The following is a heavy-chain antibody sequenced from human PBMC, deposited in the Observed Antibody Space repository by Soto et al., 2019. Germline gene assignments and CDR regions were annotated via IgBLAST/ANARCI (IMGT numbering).Heavy chain of an antibody. D-gene: IGHD4-17*01. CDR2: ISAHNGKT. J-gene: IGHJ4*02. CDR1: GYIFTSYG. V-gene: IGHV1-18*01. CDR3: ARGRYGDY. Sequence: QAHLVQSGPEVKKPGASVKVSCKGSGYIFTSYGIAWVRQAPGQGLEWMGWISAHNGKTEDAQNFQGRVSVTRDTSTSTAYLELRSLRSDDTALYYCARGRYGDYWGQGALVTVSS.